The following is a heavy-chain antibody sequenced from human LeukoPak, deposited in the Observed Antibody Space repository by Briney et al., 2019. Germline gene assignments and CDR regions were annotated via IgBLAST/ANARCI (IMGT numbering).Heavy chain of an antibody. CDR2: INPNSGGT. V-gene: IGHV1-2*02. Sequence: ASVKVSCKASGYTFTSYDINWVRQATGQGLEWMGWINPNSGGTNYAQKFQGRVTMTRDTSISTAYMELSRLRSDDTAVYYCARDPRYCSSTSCSVYNWFDPWGQGTLVTVSS. CDR1: GYTFTSYD. D-gene: IGHD2-2*01. J-gene: IGHJ5*02. CDR3: ARDPRYCSSTSCSVYNWFDP.